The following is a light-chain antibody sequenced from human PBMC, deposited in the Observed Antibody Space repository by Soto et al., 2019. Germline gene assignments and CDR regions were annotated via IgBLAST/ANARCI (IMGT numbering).Light chain of an antibody. CDR2: GAS. Sequence: EIVMTQSPVTLSVSPGERATLSCRASQSINSNLAWYQQKPGQAPRLLIYGASTRATGIPARFSGRGSGTELTLTISSLHSEDFAVYYCQQHDDWPPIAFVKGTRLESK. V-gene: IGKV3-15*01. J-gene: IGKJ5*01. CDR1: QSINSN. CDR3: QQHDDWPPIA.